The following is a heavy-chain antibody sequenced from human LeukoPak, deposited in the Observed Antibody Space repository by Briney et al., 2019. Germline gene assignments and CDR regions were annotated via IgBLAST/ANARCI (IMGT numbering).Heavy chain of an antibody. CDR3: AELGITMIGGV. J-gene: IGHJ6*04. D-gene: IGHD3-10*02. CDR1: GFTFSNYE. CDR2: ISSSGSTI. V-gene: IGHV3-48*03. Sequence: GGSLRLSCAASGFTFSNYERNWVRQAPGKGLEWVSYISSSGSTIYYADSVKGRFPISRDNAKNSLYLQMNSLRAEDTAVYYCAELGITMIGGVWGKGTTVTISS.